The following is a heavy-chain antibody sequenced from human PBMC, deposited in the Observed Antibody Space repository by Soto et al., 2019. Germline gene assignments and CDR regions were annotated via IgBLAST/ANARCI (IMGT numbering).Heavy chain of an antibody. V-gene: IGHV3-30*18. CDR2: ISYDGSNK. Sequence: QVQLVESGGGVVQPGRSLRLSCAASGFTFSSYGMHWVRQAPGKGLEWVAVISYDGSNKYYADSVKGRFTISRDNSKNMLDLQMNSLRAEDTAVYYCAKDLLRPGRAYGMDVWGQGTTVTVSS. D-gene: IGHD6-25*01. J-gene: IGHJ6*02. CDR3: AKDLLRPGRAYGMDV. CDR1: GFTFSSYG.